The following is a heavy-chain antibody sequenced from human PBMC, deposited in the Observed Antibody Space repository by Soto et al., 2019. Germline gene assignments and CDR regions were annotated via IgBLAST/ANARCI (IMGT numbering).Heavy chain of an antibody. D-gene: IGHD6-13*01. CDR1: GFTFSSYG. V-gene: IGHV3-30*18. Sequence: PGESLKISCAASGFTFSSYGMHWVRQAPGKGLEWVAVISYDGSNKYYADSVKGRFTISRDNSKNTLYLQMNSLRAEDTAVYYCANLIAAAEGYGMDVWGQGTTVTVSS. J-gene: IGHJ6*02. CDR3: ANLIAAAEGYGMDV. CDR2: ISYDGSNK.